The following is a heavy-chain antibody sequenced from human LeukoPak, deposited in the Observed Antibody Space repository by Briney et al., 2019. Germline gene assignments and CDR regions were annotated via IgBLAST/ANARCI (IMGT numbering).Heavy chain of an antibody. J-gene: IGHJ3*01. V-gene: IGHV4-61*02. CDR1: GGSISSGSYY. CDR2: IYTSGST. CDR3: AREVTKRSYYDSSGYYVR. Sequence: SETLSLTCTVSGGSISSGSYYWSWIRQPAGKGLEWIGRIYTSGSTNYNPSLKSRVTISVDTSKNQFSLKLSSVTAADTAVYYCAREVTKRSYYDSSGYYVRWGQGTMVTVSS. D-gene: IGHD3-22*01.